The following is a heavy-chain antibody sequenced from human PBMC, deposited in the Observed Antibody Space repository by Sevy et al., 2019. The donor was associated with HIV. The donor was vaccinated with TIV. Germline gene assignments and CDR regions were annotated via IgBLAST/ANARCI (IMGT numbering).Heavy chain of an antibody. Sequence: ASVKVSCKASGYTFTSYGISWVRQAPGQGLEWMGWISAYNGNTNYAQKLQGRVTMTTDTSTSTAYMELRSLRSDDTAVYYCAGVPGGIAAPGPSARGSGMDVWGQGTTVTVSS. CDR2: ISAYNGNT. CDR1: GYTFTSYG. V-gene: IGHV1-18*01. D-gene: IGHD6-13*01. J-gene: IGHJ6*02. CDR3: AGVPGGIAAPGPSARGSGMDV.